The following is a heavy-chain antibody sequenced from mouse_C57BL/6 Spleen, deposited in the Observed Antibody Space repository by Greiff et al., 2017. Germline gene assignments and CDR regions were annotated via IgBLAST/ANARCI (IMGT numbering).Heavy chain of an antibody. D-gene: IGHD3-1*01. Sequence: QVQLQQSGAELARPGASVKLSCKASGYTFTSYGISWVKQRTGQGLEWIGEIYPRSGNTYYNEKLKGKATLTAAKSSSTAYMELRSLTSEDSSVYCCASRGTLTWGYFDVWGTGTTVTVSS. J-gene: IGHJ1*03. CDR1: GYTFTSYG. CDR2: IYPRSGNT. V-gene: IGHV1-81*01. CDR3: ASRGTLTWGYFDV.